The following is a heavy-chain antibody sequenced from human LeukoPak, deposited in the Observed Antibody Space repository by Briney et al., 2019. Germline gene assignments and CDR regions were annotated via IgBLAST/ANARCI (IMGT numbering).Heavy chain of an antibody. J-gene: IGHJ4*02. CDR3: ARGGYGAHMG. D-gene: IGHD5-18*01. CDR1: GFTFSSFW. V-gene: IGHV3-74*01. CDR2: INSDGGTT. Sequence: GGSLRLSCAASGFTFSSFWMHWVRQPPGKGLVWVSGINSDGGTTGYADSVKGRFTISRDNAKSTVHLQMNSLRAEDTAVYYCARGGYGAHMGWGQGTLVTVSS.